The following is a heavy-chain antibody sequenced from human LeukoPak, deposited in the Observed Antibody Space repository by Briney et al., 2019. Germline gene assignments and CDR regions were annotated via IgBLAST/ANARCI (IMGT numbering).Heavy chain of an antibody. CDR1: GYTFTGYY. J-gene: IGHJ6*02. D-gene: IGHD3-10*01. V-gene: IGHV1-2*02. Sequence: ASVTVSCTASGYTFTGYYMHWVRQAPGQGLEWMGWINPNSGGTNYAQKFQGRVTMTRDTSISTAYMELSRLRSDDTAVYYCARIYYYGSGSHKSYYYYGMDVWGQGTTVTVSS. CDR3: ARIYYYGSGSHKSYYYYGMDV. CDR2: INPNSGGT.